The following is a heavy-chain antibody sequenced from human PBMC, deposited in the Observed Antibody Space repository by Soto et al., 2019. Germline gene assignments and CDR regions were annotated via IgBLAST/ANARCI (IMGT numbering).Heavy chain of an antibody. J-gene: IGHJ4*02. CDR3: ARDLSSPHDFWSGYFIDY. CDR2: ISAYNGNT. V-gene: IGHV1-18*01. CDR1: GYSFTSYG. Sequence: ASVKVSCKASGYSFTSYGISWVRQAPGQGLEWMGWISAYNGNTNYAQKLQGRVTMTTDTSTSTAYVELRSLRSDDTAVYYCARDLSSPHDFWSGYFIDYWGQGTLVTVSS. D-gene: IGHD3-3*01.